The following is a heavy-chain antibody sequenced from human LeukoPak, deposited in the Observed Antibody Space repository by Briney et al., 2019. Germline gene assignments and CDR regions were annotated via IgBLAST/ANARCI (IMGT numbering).Heavy chain of an antibody. CDR3: ARLPYSSGWDYYYGMDV. J-gene: IGHJ6*02. CDR1: GGSISSYY. V-gene: IGHV4-59*01. D-gene: IGHD6-19*01. Sequence: SETLSLTCTVSGGSISSYYWSWIRQPPGKGLEWIGYIYYSGSTNYNPSLKSRVTISVDTSKNQFSLKLSSVTAADTAVYYCARLPYSSGWDYYYGMDVWGQGTTVTVFS. CDR2: IYYSGST.